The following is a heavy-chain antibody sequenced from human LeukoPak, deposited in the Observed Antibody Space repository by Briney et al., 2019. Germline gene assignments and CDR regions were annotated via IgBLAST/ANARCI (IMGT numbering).Heavy chain of an antibody. J-gene: IGHJ4*02. CDR2: ISGSSSYK. CDR3: ARDFYDTSGYYYDY. CDR1: GFTFSNYW. D-gene: IGHD3-22*01. V-gene: IGHV3-21*01. Sequence: GGSLRLSCAASGFTFSNYWMHWVRQAPGKGLEWVSSISGSSSYKYYADSVKGRFTISRDNAKNSLYLQMNSLRAEDTAVYYCARDFYDTSGYYYDYWGQGTLVTVSS.